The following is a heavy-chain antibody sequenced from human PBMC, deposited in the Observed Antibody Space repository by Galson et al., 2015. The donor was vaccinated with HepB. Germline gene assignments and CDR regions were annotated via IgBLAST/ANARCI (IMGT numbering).Heavy chain of an antibody. V-gene: IGHV3-33*01. D-gene: IGHD3-10*01. CDR3: ARDTLGLGLSYFDY. J-gene: IGHJ4*02. CDR2: IWYDGSNK. CDR1: GFTFSSYG. Sequence: SLRLSCAASGFTFSSYGMHWVRQAPGKGLEWVAVIWYDGSNKYYADSVKGRFTISRDNSKNTLYLQMNSLRAEDTAVYYCARDTLGLGLSYFDYWGQGTLVTVSP.